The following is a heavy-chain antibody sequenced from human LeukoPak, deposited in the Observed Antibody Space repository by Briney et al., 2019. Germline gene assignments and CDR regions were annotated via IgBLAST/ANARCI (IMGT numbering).Heavy chain of an antibody. V-gene: IGHV3-7*03. D-gene: IGHD3-10*02. CDR3: ARGALRSVDY. CDR1: GLTFSTYW. CDR2: INEHGSEK. Sequence: GGSLRLSCAASGLTFSTYWMSWVRQAPGKGLECVGIINEHGSEKHYVDSVKGRFTISRDNAKNSLYLQINSLRAEDTAVYYCARGALRSVDYWGQGTLLTVS. J-gene: IGHJ4*02.